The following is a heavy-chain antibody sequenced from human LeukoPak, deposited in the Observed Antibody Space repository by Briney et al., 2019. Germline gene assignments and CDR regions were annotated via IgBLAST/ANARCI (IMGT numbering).Heavy chain of an antibody. J-gene: IGHJ4*02. CDR3: AKGPLDYIHGTHYFDY. V-gene: IGHV3-7*03. Sequence: GGSLRLSCAASGFTFSNYWMSWVRQAPGKGLEWVANIKQDESEKFYVDSVKGRFTISRDNSKNTLYLQMNILRAEDTAVYYCAKGPLDYIHGTHYFDYWGQGTLVTVSS. D-gene: IGHD4-11*01. CDR2: IKQDESEK. CDR1: GFTFSNYW.